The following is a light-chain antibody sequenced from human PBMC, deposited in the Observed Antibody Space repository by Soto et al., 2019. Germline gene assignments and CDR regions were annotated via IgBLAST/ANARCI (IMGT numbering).Light chain of an antibody. CDR3: HSYAGNNRV. CDR2: EVS. J-gene: IGLJ3*02. CDR1: SSDVGSYNL. V-gene: IGLV2-23*02. Sequence: QSVLTQPASVSGSPGQSITISCTGTSSDVGSYNLVSWYQQHPGKAPKLMIYEVSQRPSGVSDRFSGSKSANTASLTISGLRAEDEADYYCHSYAGNNRVFGGGTQLTVL.